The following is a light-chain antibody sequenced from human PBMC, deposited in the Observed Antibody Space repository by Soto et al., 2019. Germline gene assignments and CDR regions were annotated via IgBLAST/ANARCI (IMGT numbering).Light chain of an antibody. CDR2: GAS. CDR1: QGISAY. V-gene: IGKV1D-12*01. J-gene: IGKJ4*01. Sequence: DIQMTQSPSSVCASVGDRVTITCRASQGISAYLAWYQQKPGKAPKLLIYGASTLQSGVPSRFSGSGSGTDFTLTISSLQPEDFATYYCQQPNSFPLTFGGGTKVEIK. CDR3: QQPNSFPLT.